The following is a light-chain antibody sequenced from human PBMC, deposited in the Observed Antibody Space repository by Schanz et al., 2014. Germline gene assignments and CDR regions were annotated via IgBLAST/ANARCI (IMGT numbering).Light chain of an antibody. J-gene: IGKJ4*01. V-gene: IGKV3D-20*02. CDR1: QSVSSSY. CDR2: GAS. Sequence: EIVLTQSPGTLSLSPGERATLSCRASQSVSSSYLAWYQQKPGQAPRLLIYGASNRATGIPARFSGSGSGTDFTLTISSLEAEDVAVYYCKQRSNWPLTFGGGTKVAIK. CDR3: KQRSNWPLT.